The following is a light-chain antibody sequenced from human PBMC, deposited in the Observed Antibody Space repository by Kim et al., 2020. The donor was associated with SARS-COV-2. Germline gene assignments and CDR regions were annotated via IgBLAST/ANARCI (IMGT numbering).Light chain of an antibody. CDR1: QTMSNY. V-gene: IGKV1-39*01. CDR2: AAF. J-gene: IGKJ2*01. Sequence: SASVGDTVTITCRASQTMSNYLNWYQQKPGKAPKLLIYAAFSLKSGVPSRFTGRQSGADFSLTISSLQPEDYGTYYCQQTYTSPFNFGQGTKLEI. CDR3: QQTYTSPFN.